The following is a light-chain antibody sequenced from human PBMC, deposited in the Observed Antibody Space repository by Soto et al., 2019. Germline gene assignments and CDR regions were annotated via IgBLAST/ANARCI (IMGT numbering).Light chain of an antibody. Sequence: EIVLTQSPATLSLSPGERATLSCGASQSVSSKVAWYQQKPGQAPKLLISAASSRATAIPDRFSGSGSGTDFTLTITRLEPEDFALYYCQQYGSSPITFGQGTRLEIK. J-gene: IGKJ5*01. CDR2: AAS. CDR1: QSVSSK. V-gene: IGKV3-20*01. CDR3: QQYGSSPIT.